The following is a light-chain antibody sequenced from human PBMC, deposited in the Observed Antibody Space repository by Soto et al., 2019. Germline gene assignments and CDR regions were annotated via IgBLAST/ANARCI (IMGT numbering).Light chain of an antibody. J-gene: IGKJ5*01. CDR2: FGS. CDR1: QSLLYNNTYNY. Sequence: IVMTQSPLTLPVTPGEPASISCRSSQSLLYNNTYNYLDWYVQKPGQSPQLLIYFGSNRAPGVPDRFSGSGSGTDFTLKINRVEAEDVGTYYCMQALQSLTFGQGTRPEIK. V-gene: IGKV2-28*01. CDR3: MQALQSLT.